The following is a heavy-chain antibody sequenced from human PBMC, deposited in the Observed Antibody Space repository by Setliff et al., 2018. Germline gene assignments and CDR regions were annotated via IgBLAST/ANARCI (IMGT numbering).Heavy chain of an antibody. Sequence: PSETLSLTCTVSGDSISNYYWSWIRQPPGKGLEWIGYIYFSGSTYYNPSLKSRVTLSLDTSKNQFSLKLNSVTAADTALYFCAREVAGTYHYFDPWGQGTLVTVSS. V-gene: IGHV4-59*12. J-gene: IGHJ5*02. CDR3: AREVAGTYHYFDP. CDR2: IYFSGST. D-gene: IGHD6-19*01. CDR1: GDSISNYY.